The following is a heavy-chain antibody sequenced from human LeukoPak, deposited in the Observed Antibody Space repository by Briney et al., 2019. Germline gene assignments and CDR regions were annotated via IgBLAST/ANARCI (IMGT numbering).Heavy chain of an antibody. V-gene: IGHV3-53*01. Sequence: GGSLRLSCTVSGFTVSSNSMSWVRQAPGKGLEWVSFIYSGGNAHNSDSVKGRFTISRDNSKNTLYLQMNSLRAEDTAVYYCARGGSYLSAFDIWGQGTMVTVSS. CDR2: IYSGGNA. CDR3: ARGGSYLSAFDI. J-gene: IGHJ3*02. CDR1: GFTVSSNS. D-gene: IGHD1-26*01.